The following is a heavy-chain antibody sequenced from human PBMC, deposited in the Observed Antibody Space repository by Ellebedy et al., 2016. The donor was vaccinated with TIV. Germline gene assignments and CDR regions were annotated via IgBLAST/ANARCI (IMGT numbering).Heavy chain of an antibody. CDR1: GFTFSSYW. CDR3: ARHLFARSYVYGMDV. D-gene: IGHD3-16*01. V-gene: IGHV3-7*01. CDR2: IKEDGREL. J-gene: IGHJ6*02. Sequence: PGGSLRLSCAASGFTFSSYWMNWVLQAPGKGLEWVANIKEDGRELNYVHSVKGRFTISRDNAYNSLYLQLNSLGADDTAVYYCARHLFARSYVYGMDVWGQGTTVTVSS.